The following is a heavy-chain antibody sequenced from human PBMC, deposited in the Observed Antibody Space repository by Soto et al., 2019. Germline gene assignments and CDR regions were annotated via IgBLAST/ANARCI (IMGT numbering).Heavy chain of an antibody. CDR2: IYTGGST. D-gene: IGHD2-21*01. V-gene: IGHV3-66*01. CDR3: AKVGLGYSIDY. J-gene: IGHJ4*02. CDR1: GFTASSNY. Sequence: GGSLRLSCAASGFTASSNYMSWVRQTPGKRLEWVSVIYTGGSTYYADSVKGRFTISRDNSKNTLYLQMNSLRVEDTAVYYCAKVGLGYSIDYWGQGTLVTVSS.